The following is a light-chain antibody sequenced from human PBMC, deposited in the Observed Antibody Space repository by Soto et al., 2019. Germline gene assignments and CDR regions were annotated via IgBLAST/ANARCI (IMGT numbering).Light chain of an antibody. Sequence: DIQMTQSPSSLSASVGDRVTITCRASQSISSYLNWYQQKPGKAPKLLIYAASSLQSGVTSRFSGSGSGTDFTLTISNLQPEDFATYYCQQSYSTPYTFGQGTKLEIK. J-gene: IGKJ2*01. CDR2: AAS. CDR3: QQSYSTPYT. V-gene: IGKV1-39*01. CDR1: QSISSY.